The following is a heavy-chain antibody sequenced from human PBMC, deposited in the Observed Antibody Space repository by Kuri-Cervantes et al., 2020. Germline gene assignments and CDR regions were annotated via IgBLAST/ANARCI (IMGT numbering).Heavy chain of an antibody. CDR3: ARDKGSGYANGAFDI. J-gene: IGHJ3*02. Sequence: SVKVSCKASGGTFSSYAISWVRQAPGQGLEWMGGIIPIFGTANYAQKFQGRVTITADKSTSTAYMELSSLRSEDTAVYYCARDKGSGYANGAFDIWGQGTMVTVSS. V-gene: IGHV1-69*06. CDR1: GGTFSSYA. CDR2: IIPIFGTA. D-gene: IGHD5-12*01.